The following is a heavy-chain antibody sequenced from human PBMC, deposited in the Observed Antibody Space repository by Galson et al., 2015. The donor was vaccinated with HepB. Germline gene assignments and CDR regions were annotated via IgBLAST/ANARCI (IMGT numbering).Heavy chain of an antibody. V-gene: IGHV3-21*01. CDR2: ISSSSSYI. CDR1: GFTFSSYS. D-gene: IGHD3-10*01. CDR3: ARVHYYGSGSYSEPQYGMDV. Sequence: SLRLSCAASGFTFSSYSMNWVRQAPGKGLEWVSSISSSSSYIYYADSVKGRFTISRDNAKNSLYLQMNSLRAEDTAVYYCARVHYYGSGSYSEPQYGMDVWGQGTTVTVSS. J-gene: IGHJ6*02.